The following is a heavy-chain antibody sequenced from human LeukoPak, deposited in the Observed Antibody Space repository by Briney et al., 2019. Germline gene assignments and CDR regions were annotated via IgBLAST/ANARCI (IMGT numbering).Heavy chain of an antibody. CDR1: GGSISSYY. D-gene: IGHD3-3*01. J-gene: IGHJ3*02. V-gene: IGHV4-4*07. CDR2: IYTRGST. CDR3: ARDLSYYDSPGAFDI. Sequence: SETLSPAWTVAGGSISSYYWSWIRQLAGEGLEWIGRIYTRGSTNYNRSLKSRVTMSADTSKNQFSLKLSSVTAADTAVYYCARDLSYYDSPGAFDIWGQGTMVTVSS.